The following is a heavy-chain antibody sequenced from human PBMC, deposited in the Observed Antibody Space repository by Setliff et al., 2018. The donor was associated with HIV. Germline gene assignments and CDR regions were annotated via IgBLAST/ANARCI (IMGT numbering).Heavy chain of an antibody. D-gene: IGHD3-10*01. CDR3: AREGLWFGDRGYYMDV. CDR2: IGTYNGDT. CDR1: GYKFTGHH. J-gene: IGHJ6*03. V-gene: IGHV1-18*01. Sequence: ASVKVSCKASGYKFTGHHIQWMRQAPGQGLEWMGWIGTYNGDTNYAQKFQGRVTMTTDTSTSTAYMELRSLISDDTAVYYCAREGLWFGDRGYYMDVWGTGTAVTVSS.